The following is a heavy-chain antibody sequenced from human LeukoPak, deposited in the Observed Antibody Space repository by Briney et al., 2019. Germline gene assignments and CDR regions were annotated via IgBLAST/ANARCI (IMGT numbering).Heavy chain of an antibody. J-gene: IGHJ4*02. V-gene: IGHV3-21*01. CDR2: ISSSSSYI. D-gene: IGHD4-17*01. CDR3: ARVYGDYECYYFDY. CDR1: GFTFRSYS. Sequence: GGSLRLSCAASGFTFRSYSMNWVRQAPGKGLEWVSSISSSSSYIYYADSVKGRFTISRDNAKNSLYLQMNSLRAEDTAVYYCARVYGDYECYYFDYWGQGTLVTFSS.